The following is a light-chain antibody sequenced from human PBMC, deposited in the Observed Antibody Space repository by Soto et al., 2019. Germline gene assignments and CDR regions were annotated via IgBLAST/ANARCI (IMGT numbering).Light chain of an antibody. CDR3: QSYDSSLRV. CDR2: GNS. CDR1: SSNIGAGYD. V-gene: IGLV1-40*01. J-gene: IGLJ1*01. Sequence: QSVLTQPPSVSGAPGQWVTISCTGSSSNIGAGYDVHWYQQLPGTAPKLLIYGNSNRPSGVPDRFSGSKSGTSASLAITGLQAEDEADYYCQSYDSSLRVFGTGTKVTVL.